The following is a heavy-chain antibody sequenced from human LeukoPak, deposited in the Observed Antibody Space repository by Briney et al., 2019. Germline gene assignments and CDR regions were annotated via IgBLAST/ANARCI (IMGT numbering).Heavy chain of an antibody. V-gene: IGHV1-69*02. J-gene: IGHJ4*02. D-gene: IGHD5-18*01. CDR1: GGTFRSYT. CDR2: IIPILGIA. Sequence: SVKVSCKASGGTFRSYTISWVRQAPGQGLEWMGRIIPILGIANYAQKFQGRVTITADKSTSTAYMELSSLRSEDTAVYYCARLHAPHFGPRTKYSYGPFDYWGQGTLVTVSS. CDR3: ARLHAPHFGPRTKYSYGPFDY.